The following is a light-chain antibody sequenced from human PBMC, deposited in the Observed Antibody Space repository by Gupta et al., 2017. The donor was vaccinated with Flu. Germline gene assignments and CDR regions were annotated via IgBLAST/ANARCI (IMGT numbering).Light chain of an antibody. V-gene: IGKV3-20*01. Sequence: EIVLTQSPGTLSLSPGERATLSCSASQSVSSSYLAWYQQKPGQAPRLLIYGASSRATGIPDRFSGSGSGTDFTLTISRLEPEDFAVYYCQHRDTFGQGTRLEIK. CDR2: GAS. J-gene: IGKJ5*01. CDR1: QSVSSSY. CDR3: QHRDT.